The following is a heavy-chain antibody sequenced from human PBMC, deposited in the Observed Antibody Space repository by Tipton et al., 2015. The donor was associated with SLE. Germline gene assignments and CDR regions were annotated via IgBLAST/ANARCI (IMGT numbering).Heavy chain of an antibody. J-gene: IGHJ4*02. CDR1: GGPISSYY. V-gene: IGHV4-59*01. CDR3: ARDLGSSGSFDY. CDR2: IYYSGST. D-gene: IGHD6-13*01. Sequence: LRLSCTVSGGPISSYYWSWIRQPPGKGLEWIGYIYYSGSTNYNPSLKSRVTISVDTSKNQFSLKLSSVTAADTAVYYCARDLGSSGSFDYWGQGTLVTVSS.